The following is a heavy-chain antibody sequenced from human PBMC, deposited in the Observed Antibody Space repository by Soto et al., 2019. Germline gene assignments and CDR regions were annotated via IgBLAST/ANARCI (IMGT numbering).Heavy chain of an antibody. CDR3: ARVGMVGTVLGSWFDP. CDR1: GGSISSYY. J-gene: IGHJ5*02. CDR2: IYTSGST. D-gene: IGHD6-19*01. V-gene: IGHV4-4*07. Sequence: SDTLSLTSTVSGGSISSYYWSWIRQRAGKGLEWIGRIYTSGSTNYNPSLKSRVTMSVDTSKNQFSLKLRSVTAADTAVYYCARVGMVGTVLGSWFDPWGQGTLVTVSS.